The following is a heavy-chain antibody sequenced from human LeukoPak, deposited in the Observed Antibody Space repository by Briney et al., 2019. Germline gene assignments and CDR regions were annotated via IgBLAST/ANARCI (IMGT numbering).Heavy chain of an antibody. CDR3: ARGQYYYGSGSPRLDV. D-gene: IGHD3-10*01. Sequence: SQTLSLICAISGDSVSSNSAAWNWIRQSPSRGLEWLGRTYYRSKWYNDYAVSVKSRITINPDTSKNQFSLQLNSVTPEDTAVYYCARGQYYYGSGSPRLDVWGQGTTVTVSS. J-gene: IGHJ6*02. CDR1: GDSVSSNSAA. V-gene: IGHV6-1*01. CDR2: TYYRSKWYN.